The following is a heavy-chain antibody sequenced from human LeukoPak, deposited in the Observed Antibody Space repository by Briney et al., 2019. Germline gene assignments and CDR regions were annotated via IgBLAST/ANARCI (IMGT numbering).Heavy chain of an antibody. CDR3: ARESSSGWYGGFDY. V-gene: IGHV4-4*07. J-gene: IGHJ4*02. Sequence: SETLSLTCTVSGGSISSYYWSWIRQPAGKGLEWIGRIYTSGSTNYNPSLKSRVTMSVDTSKNQFSLKLSSVTAADTAVYYCARESSSGWYGGFDYWGQGTLVTVSS. CDR1: GGSISSYY. CDR2: IYTSGST. D-gene: IGHD6-19*01.